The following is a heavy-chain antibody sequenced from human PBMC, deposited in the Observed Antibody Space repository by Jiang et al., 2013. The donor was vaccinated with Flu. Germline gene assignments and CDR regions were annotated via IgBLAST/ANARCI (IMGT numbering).Heavy chain of an antibody. CDR1: GFTFSSYA. CDR2: ISYDGSNK. D-gene: IGHD6-19*01. CDR3: ARARISSSGWYYNY. V-gene: IGHV3-30-3*01. Sequence: VQLLESGGGVVQPGRSLRLSCAASGFTFSSYAMHWVRQAPGKGLEWVAVISYDGSNKYYADSVKGRFTISRDNSKNTLYLQMNSLRAEDTAVYYCARARISSSGWYYNYWGQGTLVTVSS. J-gene: IGHJ4*02.